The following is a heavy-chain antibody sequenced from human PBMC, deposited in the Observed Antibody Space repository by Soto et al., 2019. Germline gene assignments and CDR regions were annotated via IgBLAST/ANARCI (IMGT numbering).Heavy chain of an antibody. CDR2: IYYSGST. V-gene: IGHV4-61*01. J-gene: IGHJ4*02. CDR3: ARGDVVVPAATDY. D-gene: IGHD2-2*01. CDR1: GGSVSSGSYY. Sequence: SETLSLTCTVSGGSVSSGSYYWSWIRQPPGKGLEWIGYIYYSGSTNYNPSLKSRVTISVDTSKNQFSLKLSSVTAADTAVYYCARGDVVVPAATDYWGQGTLVTVS.